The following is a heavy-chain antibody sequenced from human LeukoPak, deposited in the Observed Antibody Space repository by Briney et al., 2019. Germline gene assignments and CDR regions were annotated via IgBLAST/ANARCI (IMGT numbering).Heavy chain of an antibody. CDR3: LSSSLVKGGGNFDY. V-gene: IGHV3-23*01. CDR1: GFTFSSYA. J-gene: IGHJ4*02. Sequence: PGGSLRLSCAASGFTFSSYAMSWVRQAPGKGLEWVSAISGSGGSTYYADSVKGRFTISRDNSKNTLYLQMNSLRAEDTAVYYCLSSSLVKGGGNFDYWGQGTLVTVSS. CDR2: ISGSGGST. D-gene: IGHD6-6*01.